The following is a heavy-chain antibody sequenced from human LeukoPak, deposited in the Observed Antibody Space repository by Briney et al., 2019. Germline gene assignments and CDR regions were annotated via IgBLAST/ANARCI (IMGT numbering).Heavy chain of an antibody. V-gene: IGHV3-33*01. Sequence: GGSLRLSCAASGFTFSSYGMHWVRQAPGKGLEWVAVIWYDGSNKYYADSVKGRFTISRDNSENTLYLQMNSLRAEDTAVYYCARDPGDYYGSGSSDASDIWGQGTMVTVSS. CDR1: GFTFSSYG. D-gene: IGHD3-10*01. J-gene: IGHJ3*02. CDR3: ARDPGDYYGSGSSDASDI. CDR2: IWYDGSNK.